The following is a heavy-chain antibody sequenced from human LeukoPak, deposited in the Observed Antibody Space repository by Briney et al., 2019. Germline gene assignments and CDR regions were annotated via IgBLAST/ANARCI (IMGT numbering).Heavy chain of an antibody. J-gene: IGHJ6*03. V-gene: IGHV3-21*01. Sequence: GGSLRLSCAASGFTFSSYSMNWVRQAPGKGLEWVSSISSSSYIYYADSVKGRFTISRDNAKNSLYLQMNSLRAEDTAVYYCARDSRGMWLRLIRYYYYYYMDVWGKGTTLTVSS. CDR3: ARDSRGMWLRLIRYYYYYYMDV. D-gene: IGHD5-12*01. CDR1: GFTFSSYS. CDR2: ISSSSYI.